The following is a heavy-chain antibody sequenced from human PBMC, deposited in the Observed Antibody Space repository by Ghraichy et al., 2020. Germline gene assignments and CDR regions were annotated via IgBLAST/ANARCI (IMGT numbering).Heavy chain of an antibody. CDR3: ARPRGCSGGSCYGSYAFDI. D-gene: IGHD2-15*01. J-gene: IGHJ3*02. CDR1: GGSFSGYY. V-gene: IGHV4-34*01. Sequence: SETLSLTCAVYGGSFSGYYWSWIRQPPGKGLEWIGEINHSGSTNYNPSLKSRVTISVDTSKNQFSLKLSSVTAADTAVYYCARPRGCSGGSCYGSYAFDIWGQGTMVTVSS. CDR2: INHSGST.